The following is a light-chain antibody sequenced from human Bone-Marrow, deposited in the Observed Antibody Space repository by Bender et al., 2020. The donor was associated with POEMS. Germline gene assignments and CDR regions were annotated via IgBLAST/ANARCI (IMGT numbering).Light chain of an antibody. CDR2: RNN. Sequence: QSVLTQSPSASGTPGQRVTISCSGSSSNIGSNYVYWYYQLPGTAPKLLIYRNNQRPSGVPGRFSGSKSGNTASLTVSGLQAEDEADYYCYSYAGSNNFDVFGGGTKLTVL. V-gene: IGLV1-47*01. CDR3: YSYAGSNNFDV. J-gene: IGLJ2*01. CDR1: SSNIGSNY.